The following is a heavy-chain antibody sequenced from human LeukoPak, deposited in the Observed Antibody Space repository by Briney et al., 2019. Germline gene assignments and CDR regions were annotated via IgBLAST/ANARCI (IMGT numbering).Heavy chain of an antibody. J-gene: IGHJ4*02. V-gene: IGHV3-23*01. CDR1: GFTFSSFA. CDR3: XTXXSXXXXAPLDF. CDR2: ISDRGSST. Sequence: GGSLRLSCAASGFTFSSFAMSWVRQAPGKGLEWVSAISDRGSSTYYSDSVKGRFTISRDNSKNTLYLQMESLRAGDQALYYCXTXXSXXXXAPLDFXGQGALVTVSS.